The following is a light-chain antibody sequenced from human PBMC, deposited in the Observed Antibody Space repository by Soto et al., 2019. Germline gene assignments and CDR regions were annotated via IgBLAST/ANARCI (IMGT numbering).Light chain of an antibody. CDR2: DVT. V-gene: IGLV2-11*01. Sequence: QSALTQPRSVSGSPGQSVTISCTGTISDVGDSDYVSWYQQHPGKAPKFMIYDVTKRPSGVPDRFSGSKSGNTASLTISGLQAEDEADYFCCSYAGTYVVFGGGTKVTVL. CDR3: CSYAGTYVV. J-gene: IGLJ2*01. CDR1: ISDVGDSDY.